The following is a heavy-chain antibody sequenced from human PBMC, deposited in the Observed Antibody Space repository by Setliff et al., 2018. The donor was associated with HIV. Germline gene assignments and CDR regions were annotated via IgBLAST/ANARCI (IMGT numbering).Heavy chain of an antibody. Sequence: GESLKISCSTSGFKFDDYTIGWVRQAPGKGLEWVGFITNKAYDGTTKYAASVKGRFVISRDDSKSIAYLQMNSLKTEDTAVYYGIRYGVGGSGSSDYWGQGTLVTVSS. CDR1: GFKFDDYT. D-gene: IGHD3-10*01. J-gene: IGHJ4*02. V-gene: IGHV3-49*04. CDR3: IRYGVGGSGSSDY. CDR2: ITNKAYDGTT.